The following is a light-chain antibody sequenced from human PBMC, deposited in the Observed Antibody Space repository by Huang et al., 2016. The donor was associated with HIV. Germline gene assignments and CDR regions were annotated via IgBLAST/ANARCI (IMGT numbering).Light chain of an antibody. CDR2: GAP. CDR1: QSVSSN. J-gene: IGKJ2*01. V-gene: IGKV3-15*01. CDR3: QQYNNWPPYT. Sequence: EIVMTQSPATLSVSPWERATLSCRASQSVSSNLAWYQHKPGQAPRLLIYGAPTRATGIPARFSGSGSGTEFTLTISSLQSEDFAVYYCQQYNNWPPYTFGQGTKLEIK.